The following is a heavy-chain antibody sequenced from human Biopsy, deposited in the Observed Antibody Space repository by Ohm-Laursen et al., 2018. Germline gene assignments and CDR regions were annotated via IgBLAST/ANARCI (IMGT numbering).Heavy chain of an antibody. CDR3: ARDSGILNYGNFKYYHYYGMDV. CDR1: GDSVTKYY. V-gene: IGHV4-59*02. J-gene: IGHJ6*02. CDR2: IYYSVMT. Sequence: GTLSLTCTVSGDSVTKYYWSWIRQPPGKGLEWIGHIYYSVMTNYNPSLRSRVSISVDTSRNQVSLTLSSVTAADTAVYYCARDSGILNYGNFKYYHYYGMDVWGQGTKVTVSS. D-gene: IGHD4-11*01.